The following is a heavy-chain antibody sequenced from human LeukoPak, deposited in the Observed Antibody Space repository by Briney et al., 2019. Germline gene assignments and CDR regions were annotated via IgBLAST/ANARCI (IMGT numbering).Heavy chain of an antibody. CDR3: ARHHSTVTFDY. J-gene: IGHJ4*02. CDR1: GFTFSIYA. V-gene: IGHV3-30-3*01. Sequence: PGGSLRLSCAASGFTFSIYAMHWVRQAPGKGLEWVAVISYDGGNKYYADSVKGRFTISRDNSKNTLYLQMNSLRDEDTAIYYCARHHSTVTFDYWGQGALVTVSS. CDR2: ISYDGGNK. D-gene: IGHD4-17*01.